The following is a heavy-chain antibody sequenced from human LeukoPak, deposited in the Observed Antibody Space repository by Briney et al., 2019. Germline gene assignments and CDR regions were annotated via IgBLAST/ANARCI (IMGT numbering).Heavy chain of an antibody. D-gene: IGHD3-10*01. J-gene: IGHJ4*02. Sequence: PGGSLRLSCAASGFTFSSYAMSWVRQAPGKGLEWVSAISGTGDSTYYADSVKGRFTISRDNSKNTLYLQMNSLRAEDTAVYYCAKVLLTSGSGRGYFDYWGQGTLVTVSS. CDR1: GFTFSSYA. CDR2: ISGTGDST. CDR3: AKVLLTSGSGRGYFDY. V-gene: IGHV3-23*01.